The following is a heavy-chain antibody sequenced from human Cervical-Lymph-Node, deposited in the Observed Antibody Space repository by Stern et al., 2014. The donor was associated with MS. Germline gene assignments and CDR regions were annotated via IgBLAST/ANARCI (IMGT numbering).Heavy chain of an antibody. D-gene: IGHD3-10*01. V-gene: IGHV7-4-1*02. J-gene: IGHJ6*02. Sequence: QVQLVQSGSELKKPGASVKVSCKASGYTFTSYAMNWVRKAPGQGLEWMGWINTNTGNPTYAQVFTGRFVFSLDTSVSTAYLQISSLKAEDTAVYYCARANRRRIRRGDYYYGMDVWGQGTTVTVSS. CDR1: GYTFTSYA. CDR2: INTNTGNP. CDR3: ARANRRRIRRGDYYYGMDV.